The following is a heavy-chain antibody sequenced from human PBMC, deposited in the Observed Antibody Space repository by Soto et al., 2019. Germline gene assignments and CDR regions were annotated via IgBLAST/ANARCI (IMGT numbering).Heavy chain of an antibody. D-gene: IGHD3-3*01. V-gene: IGHV3-21*01. Sequence: GGSLRLSXAASGFTFSSYSMNWVRQAPGKGLEWVSSISSCSSYIYYADSVKGRFTISRDNAKNSLYLQMNSLRAEDTAVYYCARGNVLRFLEWFPTYGMDVWGQGTTVTVSS. CDR1: GFTFSSYS. CDR2: ISSCSSYI. CDR3: ARGNVLRFLEWFPTYGMDV. J-gene: IGHJ6*02.